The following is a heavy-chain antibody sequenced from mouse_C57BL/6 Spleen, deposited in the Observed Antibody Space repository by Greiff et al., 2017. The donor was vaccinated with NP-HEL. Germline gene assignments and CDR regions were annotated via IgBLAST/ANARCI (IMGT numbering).Heavy chain of an antibody. CDR1: GYTFTSYW. Sequence: QVQLQQPGAELVMPGASVKLSCKASGYTFTSYWMHWVKQRPGQALEWIGEIDPSDSYTHYPQPFKGQSTLTVDQSSSTAYMQLSSLTSEDSAVYYCARSEALYYFDYWGQGTTLTVSS. CDR2: IDPSDSYT. J-gene: IGHJ2*01. V-gene: IGHV1-69*01. CDR3: ARSEALYYFDY.